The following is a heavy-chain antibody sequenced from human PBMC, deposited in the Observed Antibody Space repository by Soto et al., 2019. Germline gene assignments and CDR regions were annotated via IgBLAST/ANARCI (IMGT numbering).Heavy chain of an antibody. CDR1: GFTFSSYA. CDR2: ISGGGNRI. Sequence: GGSLRLSCAASGFTFSSYAMSWVRQAPGKGLEWVSVISGGGNRIYYADSVKGRFTISRDNSKNTLYLQMNSLRDEDTAIYYCAKERRLERGDFDYWGQGTLVTAPQ. J-gene: IGHJ4*02. D-gene: IGHD1-1*01. V-gene: IGHV3-23*01. CDR3: AKERRLERGDFDY.